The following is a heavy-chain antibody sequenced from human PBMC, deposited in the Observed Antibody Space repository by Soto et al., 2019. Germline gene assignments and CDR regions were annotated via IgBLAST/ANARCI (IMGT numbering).Heavy chain of an antibody. Sequence: QVHLEESGPGLVKASQTLTLTCTVSGDYINSGDYYWTWIRQSPGKGLEWLAYIYKTGTSYYNPSLRSRLFISIDMSTNRFSLQVTSVTCADTAFYYCARSLSASSGWFDPWGQGTLVTVSS. CDR3: ARSLSASSGWFDP. J-gene: IGHJ5*02. CDR2: IYKTGTS. D-gene: IGHD6-6*01. CDR1: GDYINSGDYY. V-gene: IGHV4-30-4*01.